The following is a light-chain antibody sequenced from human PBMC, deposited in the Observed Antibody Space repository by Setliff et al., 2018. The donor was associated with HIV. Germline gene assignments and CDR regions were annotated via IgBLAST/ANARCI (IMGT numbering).Light chain of an antibody. CDR3: CSYAGRYIYV. CDR2: DVS. V-gene: IGLV2-11*01. J-gene: IGLJ1*01. Sequence: QSVLTQPASVSGSPGQSITISCTGISSDVVDFNFVSWYQQHPGKAPKVMISDVSKRPSGVPDRFSGSKSGNTASLTISGLQAEDEADYYCCSYAGRYIYVFGTGTKVTVL. CDR1: SSDVVDFNF.